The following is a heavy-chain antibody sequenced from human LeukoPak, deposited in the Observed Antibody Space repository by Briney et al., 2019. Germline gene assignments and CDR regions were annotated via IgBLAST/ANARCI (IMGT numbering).Heavy chain of an antibody. CDR2: ISSSSTNI. V-gene: IGHV3-48*01. CDR3: ARLGDVYGDYPIDY. CDR1: GFTFSSYT. Sequence: GGSLRLSCAASGFTFSSYTMNWVRQAPGKGLEWVSYISSSSTNIYYADSVKGRFTISRDNAKNSLYLQMNSLRAEDTAVYYCARLGDVYGDYPIDYWGQGTLVTVSS. J-gene: IGHJ4*02. D-gene: IGHD4-17*01.